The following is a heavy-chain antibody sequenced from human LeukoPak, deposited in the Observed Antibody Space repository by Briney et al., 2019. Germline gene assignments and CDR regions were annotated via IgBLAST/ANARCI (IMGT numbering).Heavy chain of an antibody. J-gene: IGHJ5*02. CDR1: GGSISSYY. CDR3: ARASSTSWGSLDP. D-gene: IGHD2-2*01. V-gene: IGHV4-59*01. Sequence: SETLSLTCTVSGGSISSYYWSWIRQPPGKGLEWIGYIYYSGSTNYNPSLKSRVTISVDTSKNQFSLKLSSVTAADTAVYYCARASSTSWGSLDPWGQGTLVTVSS. CDR2: IYYSGST.